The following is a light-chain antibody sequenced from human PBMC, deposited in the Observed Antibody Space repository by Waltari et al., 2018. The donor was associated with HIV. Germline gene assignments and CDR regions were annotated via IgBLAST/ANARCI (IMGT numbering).Light chain of an antibody. CDR1: QSVRSN. Sequence: EILMTQSPVTLSVSPGDRATLSCRASQSVRSNLAWYQQKPGQAPRLLIYGSSTRATGIPARCSGSGSATEFTITISRLQSEDFAVYYCQQYGNWYTFGQGTKLEIK. V-gene: IGKV3-15*01. CDR3: QQYGNWYT. J-gene: IGKJ2*01. CDR2: GSS.